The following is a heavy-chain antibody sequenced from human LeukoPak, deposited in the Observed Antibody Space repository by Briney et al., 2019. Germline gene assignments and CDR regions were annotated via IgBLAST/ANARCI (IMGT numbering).Heavy chain of an antibody. V-gene: IGHV3-48*04. CDR1: GFIFSTYG. J-gene: IGHJ4*02. CDR3: ASYDNSRRLEY. CDR2: ISSSGSTK. Sequence: GGSLRLSCAASGFIFSTYGMHWVRQAPGKGLEWVSYISSSGSTKYYADSVKGRFTISRDNAKNSLYLQMNSLRAEDTAVYYCASYDNSRRLEYWGQGTLVTVSS. D-gene: IGHD3-22*01.